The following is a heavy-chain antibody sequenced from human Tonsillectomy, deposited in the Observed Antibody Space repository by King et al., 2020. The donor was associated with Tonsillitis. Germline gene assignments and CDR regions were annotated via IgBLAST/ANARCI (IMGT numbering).Heavy chain of an antibody. J-gene: IGHJ5*02. Sequence: VQLVESGGGVVQPGRSLRLSCAASGFTFGSFGMHWVRQPPGRGLEWVAVISYDGGSKYYADSVKGRFTISSDNSKNTLYLEMNSLRAEDTAVYYCARVRGDGYRGSGGHTVDPWGQGTLVSVSS. CDR3: ARVRGDGYRGSGGHTVDP. CDR2: ISYDGGSK. CDR1: GFTFGSFG. V-gene: IGHV3-33*05. D-gene: IGHD3-10*01.